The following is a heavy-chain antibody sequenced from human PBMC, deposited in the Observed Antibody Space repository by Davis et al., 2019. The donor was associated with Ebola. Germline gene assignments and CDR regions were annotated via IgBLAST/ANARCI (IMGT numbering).Heavy chain of an antibody. CDR3: ARHWEA. CDR1: GYTFTGYY. J-gene: IGHJ4*02. D-gene: IGHD7-27*01. V-gene: IGHV1-2*02. CDR2: INPHSGDT. Sequence: ASVKVSCKASGYTFTGYYMHWVRQAPGQGLEWMGWINPHSGDTNYAQKFQGRVTITADESTSTAYMELSSLSSEDTAVYYCARHWEAWGQGTLVTVSS.